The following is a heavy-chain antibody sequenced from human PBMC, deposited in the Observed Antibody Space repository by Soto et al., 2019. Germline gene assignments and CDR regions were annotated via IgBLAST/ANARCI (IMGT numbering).Heavy chain of an antibody. CDR1: GYTFTSYG. D-gene: IGHD5-12*01. J-gene: IGHJ4*02. V-gene: IGHV1-18*01. Sequence: ASVKVSCKASGYTFTSYGISWVRQAPGQGLEWMGWINTYNGNTNYAQKLQGRVTMTTDTSTSTAYMELRSLRAEDPAVSYCGLSVYAYSSLDYWGQGTQVPVSS. CDR2: INTYNGNT. CDR3: GLSVYAYSSLDY.